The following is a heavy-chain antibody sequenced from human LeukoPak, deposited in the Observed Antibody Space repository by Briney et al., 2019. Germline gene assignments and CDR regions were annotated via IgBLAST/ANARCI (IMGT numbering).Heavy chain of an antibody. Sequence: SETLSLTCTVSGYSISSGYYWGWIRQPPGKGLEWIGSIYHSGSTYYNPSLKSRVTISVDTSKNQFSLQLSSVTAADTAVYYCAREKQGFDPWGQGTLVTVSS. V-gene: IGHV4-38-2*02. CDR3: AREKQGFDP. J-gene: IGHJ5*02. CDR1: GYSISSGYY. CDR2: IYHSGST.